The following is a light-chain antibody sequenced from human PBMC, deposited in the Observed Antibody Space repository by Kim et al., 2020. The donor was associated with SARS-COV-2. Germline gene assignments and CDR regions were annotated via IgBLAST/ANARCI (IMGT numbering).Light chain of an antibody. CDR2: GAY. CDR3: QQYNDWPQT. V-gene: IGKV3-15*01. J-gene: IGKJ1*01. Sequence: VSPGESTTLSCRASQSVNNKLAWYQQKPGQAPRLRIYGAYTRATGIPAGFSGSGSETEFTLTINNLQSEDFAVYYCQQYNDWPQTFGQGTKVDIK. CDR1: QSVNNK.